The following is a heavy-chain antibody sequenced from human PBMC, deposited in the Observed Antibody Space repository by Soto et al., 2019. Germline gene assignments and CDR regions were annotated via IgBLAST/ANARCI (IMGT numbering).Heavy chain of an antibody. J-gene: IGHJ4*02. CDR1: GFSFSSFA. V-gene: IGHV3-23*01. CDR3: AKDPNGDYVGAFDS. Sequence: EVQLLESGGGLVQPGGSLRLSCRASGFSFSSFAMTWVRQAPGKGLEWVSSIGGSGVITYYADSVKGRFTISRDNSRNPIFLHMNSLRADDTAVYHCAKDPNGDYVGAFDSWGQGTLVTVSS. D-gene: IGHD4-17*01. CDR2: IGGSGVIT.